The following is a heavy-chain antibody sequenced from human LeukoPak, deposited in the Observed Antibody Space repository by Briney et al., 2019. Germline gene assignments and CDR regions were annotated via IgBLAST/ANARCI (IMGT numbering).Heavy chain of an antibody. V-gene: IGHV1-18*01. D-gene: IGHD3-9*01. CDR2: ISAYNGNT. CDR3: ARDDRYFDSLYDAFDI. J-gene: IGHJ3*02. CDR1: GYTFTGYG. Sequence: GASVKVSCKASGYTFTGYGISWVRQAPGQGLEWMGWISAYNGNTNYAQKLQGRVTMTTDTSTSTAYMELRSLRSDDTAVYYCARDDRYFDSLYDAFDIWGQGTMVTVSS.